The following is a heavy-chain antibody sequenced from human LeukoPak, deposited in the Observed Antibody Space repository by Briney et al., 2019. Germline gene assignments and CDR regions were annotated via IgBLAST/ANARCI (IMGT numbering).Heavy chain of an antibody. CDR1: GYTFTGYY. Sequence: ASVKVSCKASGYTFTGYYMHWVRQAPGQGLEWMGWINPNSGGTNYAQKFQGRVTMTRDTSISTAYMELSRLRSDDTAVYYRASTITMIVGGAFDIWGQGTMVTVSS. D-gene: IGHD3-22*01. CDR2: INPNSGGT. V-gene: IGHV1-2*02. CDR3: ASTITMIVGGAFDI. J-gene: IGHJ3*02.